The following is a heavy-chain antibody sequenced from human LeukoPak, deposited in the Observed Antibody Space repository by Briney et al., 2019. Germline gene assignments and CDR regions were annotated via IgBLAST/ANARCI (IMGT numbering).Heavy chain of an antibody. D-gene: IGHD6-13*01. J-gene: IGHJ4*02. CDR2: MNPYSGKT. CDR1: GYTFTTSD. CDR3: ARGRPGPAGAGTYDF. Sequence: ASVTVSCMASGYTFTTSDINWVRQATGQGLEWMGWMNPYSGKTGSAQKFQGRLTMTKNTSTSTAYMEVTGLRFENTAIYYCARGRPGPAGAGTYDFWGQGTLITVSS. V-gene: IGHV1-8*01.